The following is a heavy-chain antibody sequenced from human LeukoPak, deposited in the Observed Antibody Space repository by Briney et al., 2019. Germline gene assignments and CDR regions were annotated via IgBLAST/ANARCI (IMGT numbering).Heavy chain of an antibody. CDR2: IYYSGST. D-gene: IGHD6-19*01. Sequence: SETLSLTCTVSGGSISSSSYYWGWIRQPPGKGLEWIGSIYYSGSTYYNPSLKSRVTISVDTSKSQFSLKLSSVTAADTAVYYCAREGTSSGCYAPRNWFDPWGQGTLVTVSS. V-gene: IGHV4-39*07. CDR3: AREGTSSGCYAPRNWFDP. CDR1: GGSISSSSYY. J-gene: IGHJ5*02.